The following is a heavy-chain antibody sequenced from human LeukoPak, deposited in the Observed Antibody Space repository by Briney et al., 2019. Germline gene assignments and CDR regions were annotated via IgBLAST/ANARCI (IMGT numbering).Heavy chain of an antibody. CDR1: GGSISSSSYY. CDR3: ARGVDYYYYGMDV. J-gene: IGHJ6*02. CDR2: IYYSGST. V-gene: IGHV4-39*01. Sequence: SETLSLTCTVSGGSISSSSYYWGWIRQPPGKGLEWIGSIYYSGSTYYNPSLNSRVTISVDTSKNQFSLKLSSVTAADTAVYYCARGVDYYYYGMDVWGQGTTVTVSS.